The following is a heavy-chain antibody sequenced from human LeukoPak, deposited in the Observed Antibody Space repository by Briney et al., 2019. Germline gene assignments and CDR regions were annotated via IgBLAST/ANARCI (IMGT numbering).Heavy chain of an antibody. V-gene: IGHV3-48*01. CDR3: ARGHGGYYYDSSGPVDY. CDR2: ISSSSSTI. CDR1: GFTFSSYS. D-gene: IGHD3-22*01. Sequence: GGSLRLSCAASGFTFSSYSMNWVRQAPGKGLEWVSYISSSSSTIYYADSVKGRFTISRDNAKNSLYLQMNSPRAEDTAVYYCARGHGGYYYDSSGPVDYWGQGTLVTVSS. J-gene: IGHJ4*02.